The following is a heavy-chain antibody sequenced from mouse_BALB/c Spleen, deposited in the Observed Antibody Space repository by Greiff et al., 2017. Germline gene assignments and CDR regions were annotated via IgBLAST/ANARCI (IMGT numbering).Heavy chain of an antibody. CDR2: ISSGGSYT. V-gene: IGHV5-9-4*01. CDR3: AIPYYYGSSYWYFDV. D-gene: IGHD1-1*01. CDR1: GFTFSSYA. Sequence: DVMLVESGGGLVKPGGSLKLSCAASGFTFSSYAMSWVRQSPEKRLEWVAEISSGGSYTYYPDTVTGRFTISRDNAKNTLYLEMSRLRSEDTAMYYCAIPYYYGSSYWYFDVWGAGTTVTVSS. J-gene: IGHJ1*01.